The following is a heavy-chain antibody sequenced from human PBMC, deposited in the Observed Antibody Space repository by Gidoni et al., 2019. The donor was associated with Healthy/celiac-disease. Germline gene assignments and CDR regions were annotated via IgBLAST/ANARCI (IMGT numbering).Heavy chain of an antibody. CDR3: VTTTAAAILYYGMDV. CDR2: IYHSGST. D-gene: IGHD2-2*01. CDR1: GYSISSGYY. J-gene: IGHJ6*02. Sequence: QVQLQESGPGLVKPSETLSPTCTVSGYSISSGYYWGWIRQPPGKGLEWIGSIYHSGSTYYNPSLKSRVTISVDTSKNQFSLKLSSVTAADTAVYYCVTTTAAAILYYGMDVWGQGTTVTVSS. V-gene: IGHV4-38-2*02.